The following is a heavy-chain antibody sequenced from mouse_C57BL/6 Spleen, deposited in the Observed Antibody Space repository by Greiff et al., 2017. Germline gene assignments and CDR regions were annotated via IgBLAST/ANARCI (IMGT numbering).Heavy chain of an antibody. CDR2: IYPRSGNT. Sequence: VQRVESGAELARPGASVKLSCKASGYTFTSYGISWVKQRTGQGLEWIGEIYPRSGNTYYNEKFKGKATLTADKSSSTAYMELRSLTSEDSAVYFCARRDYDPYYYAMDYWGQGTSVTVSS. CDR1: GYTFTSYG. D-gene: IGHD2-4*01. J-gene: IGHJ4*01. V-gene: IGHV1-81*01. CDR3: ARRDYDPYYYAMDY.